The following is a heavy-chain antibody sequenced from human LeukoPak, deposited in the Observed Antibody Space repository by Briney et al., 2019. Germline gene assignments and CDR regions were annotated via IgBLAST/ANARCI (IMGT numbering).Heavy chain of an antibody. Sequence: SETLSLTCAVYGGSFSGYYWSWVRQPPGKGLEWIGEINHSGSTNYNPSFTSRVTISVDTSKNQFSLKLSSVSAADTAVYYCARELYGDYGADYWGQGTLVTGSS. CDR1: GGSFSGYY. CDR2: INHSGST. J-gene: IGHJ4*02. CDR3: ARELYGDYGADY. V-gene: IGHV4-34*01. D-gene: IGHD4-17*01.